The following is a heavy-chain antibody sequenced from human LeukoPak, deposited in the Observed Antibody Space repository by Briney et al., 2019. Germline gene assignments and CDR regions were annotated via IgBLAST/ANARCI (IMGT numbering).Heavy chain of an antibody. CDR2: INPNSGGT. J-gene: IGHJ3*02. Sequence: GASVKVSCKASGYTFTGYYMHWVRQAPGPGLGWMGWINPNSGGTNYAQKFQGRVTMTRDTSISTAYMELSRLRSDDTAVYYCARDANDSDAFDIWGQGTMVTVSS. CDR3: ARDANDSDAFDI. D-gene: IGHD2-21*02. V-gene: IGHV1-2*02. CDR1: GYTFTGYY.